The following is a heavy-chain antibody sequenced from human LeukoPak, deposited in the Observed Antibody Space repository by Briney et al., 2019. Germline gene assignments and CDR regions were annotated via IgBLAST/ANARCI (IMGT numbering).Heavy chain of an antibody. D-gene: IGHD2-2*01. V-gene: IGHV1-18*01. CDR3: ARQDCSSTSRYVSYYYYGMDV. CDR2: ISAYNGNT. CDR1: GYTFTSYG. J-gene: IGHJ6*02. Sequence: GASVKVSCKASGYTFTSYGISWVRQAPGQGLEWMGWISAYNGNTSYAQKLQGRVTMTTDTSTSTAYMELRSLRSDDTAVYYCARQDCSSTSRYVSYYYYGMDVWGQGTTVTVSS.